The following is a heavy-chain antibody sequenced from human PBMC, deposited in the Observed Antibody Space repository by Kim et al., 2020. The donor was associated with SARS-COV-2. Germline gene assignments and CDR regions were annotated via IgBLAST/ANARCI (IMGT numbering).Heavy chain of an antibody. CDR1: GYTFNNYG. J-gene: IGHJ6*02. D-gene: IGHD5-18*01. CDR3: AREDTAMVFGMDV. V-gene: IGHV1-18*01. CDR2: ISAYNGNT. Sequence: ASVKVSCKASGYTFNNYGISWVRQAPGQGLEWMGWISAYNGNTNYAQKLQGRVTMATDTSTSTAYMELRSLRSDDTAVYYCAREDTAMVFGMDVWGQGTTVTVSS.